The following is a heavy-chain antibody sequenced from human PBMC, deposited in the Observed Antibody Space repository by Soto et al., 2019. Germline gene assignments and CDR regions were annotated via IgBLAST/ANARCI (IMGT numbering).Heavy chain of an antibody. CDR2: TDSDGSTT. Sequence: EVQLVESGGGLVQPGGSLRLSCVASGVTSGSWMHWVRQAPGKGLIWVSRTDSDGSTTKYADSVKGRFSVSRDNAKNTLYLPMNSLRVEDTAVYYCARVNYGFNMWGQGTMVTVSS. CDR3: ARVNYGFNM. V-gene: IGHV3-74*03. J-gene: IGHJ3*02. CDR1: GVTSGSW.